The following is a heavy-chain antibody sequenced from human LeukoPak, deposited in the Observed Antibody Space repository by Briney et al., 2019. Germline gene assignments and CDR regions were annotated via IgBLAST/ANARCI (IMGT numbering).Heavy chain of an antibody. D-gene: IGHD1-26*01. V-gene: IGHV5-51*01. J-gene: IGHJ4*02. CDR1: GYTFTNYW. CDR2: IYPGDSDT. Sequence: GESLKISCKGSGYTFTNYWIGWVRQMPGKGLEWMGIIYPGDSDTRYSPSFQGHVTISADKSVSTAYLQWSSLKASDTAMYYCAKDCSGSYHSSFAKWGQGTLVTVSS. CDR3: AKDCSGSYHSSFAK.